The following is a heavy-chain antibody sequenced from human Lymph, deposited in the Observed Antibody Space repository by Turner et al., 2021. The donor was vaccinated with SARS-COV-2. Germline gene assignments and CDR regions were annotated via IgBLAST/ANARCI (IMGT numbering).Heavy chain of an antibody. CDR1: GGSMNNNY. CDR3: ARQTVNNWVDP. V-gene: IGHV4-59*01. Sequence: QVQLQESGPRLVKPLETLSLTCTVSGGSMNNNYWSWIRQPPGKRLEWIGFIFYRGSTNYNPSLKSRATISVDTSENQFSLKLTSVTAADTAIYYCARQTVNNWVDPWAREPWSPSPQ. D-gene: IGHD2-21*02. CDR2: IFYRGST. J-gene: IGHJ5*02.